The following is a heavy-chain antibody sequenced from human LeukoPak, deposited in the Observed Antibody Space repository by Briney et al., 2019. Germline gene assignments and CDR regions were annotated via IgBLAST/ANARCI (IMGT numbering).Heavy chain of an antibody. Sequence: SGTLSLTCAVSGVSISSSNWWSWVRQPPGKGLEWIGYIYYSGSTYNNPSLKSRVTISVDTSKNQFSLKLSSVTAADTAVYYCARDPYRAASDPDWGQGTLVTVSS. CDR2: IYYSGST. D-gene: IGHD2-15*01. J-gene: IGHJ4*02. V-gene: IGHV4-4*02. CDR3: ARDPYRAASDPD. CDR1: GVSISSSNW.